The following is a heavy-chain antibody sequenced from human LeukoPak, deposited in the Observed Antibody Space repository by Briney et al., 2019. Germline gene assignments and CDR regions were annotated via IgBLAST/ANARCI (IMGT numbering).Heavy chain of an antibody. CDR2: INPSGGST. D-gene: IGHD4/OR15-4a*01. V-gene: IGHV1-46*01. CDR3: ARGRSNFEFDY. CDR1: GYTFTSYY. Sequence: ASVKVSCKASGYTFTSYYMHWVRQAPGQGLEWMGIINPSGGSTSYAQKFQGRVTMTRDTSTSTVYMELSSLRSVDTAVYCCARGRSNFEFDYWGQGTLVTVSS. J-gene: IGHJ4*02.